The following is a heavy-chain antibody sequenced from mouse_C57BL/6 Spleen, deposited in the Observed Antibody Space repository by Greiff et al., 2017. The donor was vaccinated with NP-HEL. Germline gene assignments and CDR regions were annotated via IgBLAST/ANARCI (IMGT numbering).Heavy chain of an antibody. J-gene: IGHJ4*01. V-gene: IGHV5-17*01. Sequence: DVMLVESGGGLVKPGGSLKLSCAASGFTFSDYGMHWVRQAPEKGLEWVAYISSGSSTIYYADTVKGRFTISRDNAKNTLFLQMTSLRSEDTAMYYCARPTTVAYAMDYWGQGTSVTVSS. CDR1: GFTFSDYG. CDR2: ISSGSSTI. D-gene: IGHD1-1*01. CDR3: ARPTTVAYAMDY.